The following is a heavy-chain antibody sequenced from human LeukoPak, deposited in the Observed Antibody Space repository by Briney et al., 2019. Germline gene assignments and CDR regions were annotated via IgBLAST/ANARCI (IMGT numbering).Heavy chain of an antibody. CDR3: ARNPYYYDSSGFIYYFDY. Sequence: SVKVSCKASGGTFISYAISWVRQAPGQGLEWMGGIIPIFGTGNYAQKFQGRVTITADKSTSTAYMELSSLRSEDTAVYYCARNPYYYDSSGFIYYFDYWGQGTLVTVSS. CDR1: GGTFISYA. J-gene: IGHJ4*02. V-gene: IGHV1-69*06. CDR2: IIPIFGTG. D-gene: IGHD3-22*01.